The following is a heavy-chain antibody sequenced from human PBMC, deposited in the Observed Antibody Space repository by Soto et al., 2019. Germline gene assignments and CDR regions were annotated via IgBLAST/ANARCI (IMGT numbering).Heavy chain of an antibody. CDR1: GFSISTYG. CDR2: FSGGDGGT. J-gene: IGHJ4*02. D-gene: IGHD1-1*01. V-gene: IGHV3-23*01. CDR3: ARWNGFGDY. Sequence: EVQLLGSGGGLVQPGGSLRLSCAASGFSISTYGVTWVRQAPGKGLEWVSGFSGGDGGTHYADSVKGRFTISRDNSKNTEYLLMNSLRTDDRAVYYCARWNGFGDYWGQGTRVTVSS.